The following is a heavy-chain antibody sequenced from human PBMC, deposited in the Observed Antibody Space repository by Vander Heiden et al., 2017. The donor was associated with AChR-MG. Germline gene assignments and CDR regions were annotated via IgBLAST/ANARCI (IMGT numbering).Heavy chain of an antibody. V-gene: IGHV4-59*01. Sequence: QVQLQESGPGLAKHSETLSLTCPVPGGSISSYDWSWIRQPPGKGLEWIGYIYYSGSTNYNPSLKSRVTISVDTSKNQFSLKLSSVTAADTAVYYCARTEPYDYVWGSYHAFDYWGQGTLVTVSS. CDR3: ARTEPYDYVWGSYHAFDY. CDR2: IYYSGST. D-gene: IGHD3-16*02. CDR1: GGSISSYD. J-gene: IGHJ4*01.